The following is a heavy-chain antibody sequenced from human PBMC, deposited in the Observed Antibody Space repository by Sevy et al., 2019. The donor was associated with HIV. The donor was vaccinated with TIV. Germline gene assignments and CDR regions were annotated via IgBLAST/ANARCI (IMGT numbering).Heavy chain of an antibody. CDR3: ARDSYEYGDYRLSYYFDY. V-gene: IGHV3-33*01. J-gene: IGHJ4*02. CDR2: IYYDGNNK. D-gene: IGHD4-17*01. CDR1: GLTINSYG. Sequence: GGSLRLSCAASGLTINSYGMHWVRQAPIKGLEWVAAIYYDGNNKYYADSVKGRFTISRDESKNTLYLQMNSLRAEDTAVYYCARDSYEYGDYRLSYYFDYWGQGALVTVSS.